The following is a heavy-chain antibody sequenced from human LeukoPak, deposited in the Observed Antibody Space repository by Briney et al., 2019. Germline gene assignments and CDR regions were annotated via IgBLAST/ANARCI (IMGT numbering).Heavy chain of an antibody. V-gene: IGHV4-59*01. J-gene: IGHJ6*02. CDR1: DGSINSYY. CDR3: ARGRSNYYGMDV. CDR2: IYYNGNT. Sequence: PSETLSLTCSVSDGSINSYYWNWTRRPPGKGLEWIGYIYYNGNTNYSPSLKSRVTMSVDTSKNLFSLKVSSVTAADTAVYYCARGRSNYYGMDVWGQGTTVTVSS. D-gene: IGHD1-26*01.